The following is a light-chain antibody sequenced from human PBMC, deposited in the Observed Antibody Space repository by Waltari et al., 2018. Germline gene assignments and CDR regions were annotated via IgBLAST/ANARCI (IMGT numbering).Light chain of an antibody. V-gene: IGLV1-51*01. J-gene: IGLJ3*02. CDR1: NSNIGMND. CDR3: GTWDSDMNAWT. CDR2: ESH. Sequence: QSVLTQPPSVSAAPGQQVTISCSGTNSNIGMNDVSCYRQFPGKAPGHLIYESHRRPLGIPDRFFGSKSGTSATLGITGLQTGDEADYFCGTWDSDMNAWTFGGGTKVTVL.